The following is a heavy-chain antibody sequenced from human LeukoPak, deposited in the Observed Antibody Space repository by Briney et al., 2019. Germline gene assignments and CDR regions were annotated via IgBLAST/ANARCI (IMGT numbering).Heavy chain of an antibody. D-gene: IGHD4-17*01. CDR2: IRKKGYGETT. CDR1: GFTFGDDA. J-gene: IGHJ4*02. Sequence: GGSLRLSCTASGFTFGDDAWSWFRQAPGKGLEWICFIRKKGYGETTDYAASVRGRFTISRDDAKSIAYLQMNSLKTEDTALYYCSRGSHDYGDSNYYFDQWGRGTLVTVSS. CDR3: SRGSHDYGDSNYYFDQ. V-gene: IGHV3-49*03.